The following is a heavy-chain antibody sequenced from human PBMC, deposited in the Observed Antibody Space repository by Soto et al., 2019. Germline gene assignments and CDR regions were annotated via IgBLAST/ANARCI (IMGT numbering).Heavy chain of an antibody. J-gene: IGHJ4*02. V-gene: IGHV3-21*02. CDR3: ARDNGYGAATLDY. CDR2: ISSSSSNI. CDR1: GFTFSTCS. D-gene: IGHD4-17*01. Sequence: EVQLVESGGGLVKPGGSLRLSCAASGFTFSTCSMNWVRQAPGKGLEWVSSISSSSSNIYYADSVKGRFTISRDNAKNPLYLQMNSLRADDTAVDYGARDNGYGAATLDYWGEGTLVTVAS.